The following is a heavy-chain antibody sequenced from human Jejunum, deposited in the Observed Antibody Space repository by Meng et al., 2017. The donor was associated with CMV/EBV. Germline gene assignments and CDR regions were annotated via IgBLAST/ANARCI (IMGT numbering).Heavy chain of an antibody. V-gene: IGHV4-59*01. J-gene: IGHJ5*02. D-gene: IGHD1-14*01. Sequence: SGDGITSYFWSWIRQPPGKGLEWVGSIYYNGVTNYNPSLKSRVSISLDTSKKQLSLKLGAMIAADTAVYYCARDVLLGTHNWFDPWGRGTLVTVSS. CDR1: GDGITSYF. CDR3: ARDVLLGTHNWFDP. CDR2: IYYNGVT.